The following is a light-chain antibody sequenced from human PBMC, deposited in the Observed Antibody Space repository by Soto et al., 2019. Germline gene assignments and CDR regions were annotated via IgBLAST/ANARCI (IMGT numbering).Light chain of an antibody. J-gene: IGKJ5*01. CDR2: AAS. CDR3: QQLNSYPL. CDR1: QVLRHD. Sequence: QMSQSPSSLLAFVGERVTITWRANQVLRHDLEWFQKKPRKATKLMLSAASHLPGGIPRRFSGSWSGTDFTLTISRLQPEDFATYYCQQLNSYPLFGQGTRLEIK. V-gene: IGKV1-17*01.